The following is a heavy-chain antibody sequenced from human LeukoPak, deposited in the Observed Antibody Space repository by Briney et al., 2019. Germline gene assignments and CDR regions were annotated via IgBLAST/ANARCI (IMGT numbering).Heavy chain of an antibody. CDR3: ARDQLGAVLYFDY. Sequence: GGSLRLSCAASGFTFSTYGMSWVRQAPGKGLEWVSVITGSGGSTYYADSVKGRFAISRDNSKNTLYLQINSLRVEDTAVYYCARDQLGAVLYFDYWGQGTLVTVSS. D-gene: IGHD1-1*01. CDR1: GFTFSTYG. V-gene: IGHV3-23*01. J-gene: IGHJ4*02. CDR2: ITGSGGST.